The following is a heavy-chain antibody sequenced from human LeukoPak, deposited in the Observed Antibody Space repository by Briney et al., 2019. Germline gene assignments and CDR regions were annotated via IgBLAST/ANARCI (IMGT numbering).Heavy chain of an antibody. D-gene: IGHD2-2*01. Sequence: GGSLRLSCAVSGFTFHSYAMSWVRQAPGKGLEWVSAISGSGGSTYYADSVKGRFTISRDNSKNTLYLQMSSLRAEDTAVYYCGRGPGPVAVSRVDYWGQGTLVTVSS. J-gene: IGHJ4*02. V-gene: IGHV3-23*01. CDR1: GFTFHSYA. CDR2: ISGSGGST. CDR3: GRGPGPVAVSRVDY.